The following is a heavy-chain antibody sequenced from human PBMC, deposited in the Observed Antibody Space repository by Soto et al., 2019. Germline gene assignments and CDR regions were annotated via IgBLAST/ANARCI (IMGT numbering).Heavy chain of an antibody. Sequence: QLQLQESGPGLVKPSETLSLTCTVSGGSISSSSYYWGWIRQPPGKGLEWIGSIYYSGSTYYNPSLKSRVTISVDTSKNQFSLKLSSVTAADTAVYYCARHNRGGIAAVFFQHWGQGTLVTVSS. V-gene: IGHV4-39*01. D-gene: IGHD6-13*01. CDR3: ARHNRGGIAAVFFQH. CDR1: GGSISSSSYY. J-gene: IGHJ1*01. CDR2: IYYSGST.